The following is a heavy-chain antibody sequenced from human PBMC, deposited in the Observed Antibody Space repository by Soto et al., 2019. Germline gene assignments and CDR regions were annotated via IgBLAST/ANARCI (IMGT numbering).Heavy chain of an antibody. V-gene: IGHV3-48*01. CDR2: ISSSGDTI. Sequence: EEPLVASGGGLVQPGGSLRRSCAASGFTFRSYSMNWVRQAPGRGLEWLSYISSSGDTIYYADSVKSRFSISRDNAKNKRYPEINTLSADDTAVYCCARVYEGSGYGMDVWGQGTTVAFSS. CDR1: GFTFRSYS. D-gene: IGHD3-10*01. J-gene: IGHJ6*02. CDR3: ARVYEGSGYGMDV.